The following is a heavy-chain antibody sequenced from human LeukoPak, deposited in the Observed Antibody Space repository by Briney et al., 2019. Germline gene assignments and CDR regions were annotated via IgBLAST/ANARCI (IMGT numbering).Heavy chain of an antibody. CDR2: ISGSGGST. D-gene: IGHD3-9*01. CDR3: AKDLYYDILTGPPDY. Sequence: GGSLRLFCAASGFTFRSYWMHWVRQAPGKGLEWVSAISGSGGSTYYADSVKGRFTISRDNSKNTLYLQMNSLRAEDPAVYYCAKDLYYDILTGPPDYWGPGTLVTVSS. CDR1: GFTFRSYW. V-gene: IGHV3-23*01. J-gene: IGHJ4*02.